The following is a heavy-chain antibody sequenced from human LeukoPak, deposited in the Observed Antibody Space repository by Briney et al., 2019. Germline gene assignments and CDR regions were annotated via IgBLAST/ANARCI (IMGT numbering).Heavy chain of an antibody. Sequence: SVKVSCKASGGTFSSYAISWVRQAPGQGLEWMGRIIPIFGIANYAQKFQGRVTITADKSTSTAYMELCSLRSEDTAVYYCARDGAGYCSSTSCSPSWGQGTLVTVSS. V-gene: IGHV1-69*04. J-gene: IGHJ5*02. CDR2: IIPIFGIA. CDR3: ARDGAGYCSSTSCSPS. CDR1: GGTFSSYA. D-gene: IGHD2-2*01.